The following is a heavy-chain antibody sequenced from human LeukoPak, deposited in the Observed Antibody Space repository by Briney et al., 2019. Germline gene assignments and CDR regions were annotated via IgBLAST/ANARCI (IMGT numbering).Heavy chain of an antibody. CDR2: IFSSGST. V-gene: IGHV4-4*09. CDR3: ARVGDTSGYYYFFDY. Sequence: SETLSLTCTVSGGSISNYYWSWIRQPPGKGLEWIGYIFSSGSTTYNPSLKSRVTISVDTSKRQFSLKLSSVTAADTAVYYCARVGDTSGYYYFFDYWGRGTLVTVSS. CDR1: GGSISNYY. D-gene: IGHD3-22*01. J-gene: IGHJ4*02.